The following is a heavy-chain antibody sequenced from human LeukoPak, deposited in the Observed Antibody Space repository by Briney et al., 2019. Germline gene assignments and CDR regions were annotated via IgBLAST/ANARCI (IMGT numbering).Heavy chain of an antibody. J-gene: IGHJ4*02. CDR1: GYTFTGFT. Sequence: ASVKVSCKASGYTFTGFTIHWVRQAPGQRLEWMGWTNTGNGNTKYSQKFQGRVTITRDTTASTAYMELSSLRSEDTAIYYCARVNGYSFDYWGQGALVTVSS. V-gene: IGHV1-3*04. CDR3: ARVNGYSFDY. CDR2: TNTGNGNT. D-gene: IGHD2-8*01.